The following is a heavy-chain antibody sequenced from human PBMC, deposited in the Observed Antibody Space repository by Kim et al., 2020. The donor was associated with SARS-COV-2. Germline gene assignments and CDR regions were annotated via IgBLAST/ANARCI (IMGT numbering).Heavy chain of an antibody. Sequence: STYNADSVKGRFTISRDNSKNTLYLQMNSLRAEDTAVYYCAKDRGGSYLSWGQGTLVTVSS. J-gene: IGHJ4*02. V-gene: IGHV3-23*01. CDR3: AKDRGGSYLS. D-gene: IGHD1-26*01. CDR2: ST.